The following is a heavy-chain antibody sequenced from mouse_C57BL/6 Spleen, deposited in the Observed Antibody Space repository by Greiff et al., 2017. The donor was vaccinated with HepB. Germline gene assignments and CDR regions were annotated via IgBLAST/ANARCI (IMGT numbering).Heavy chain of an antibody. CDR2: INPNNGGT. CDR1: GYTFTDYY. V-gene: IGHV1-26*01. J-gene: IGHJ2*01. Sequence: VQLQQSGPELVKPGASVKISCKASGYTFTDYYMNWVKQSHGKSLEWIGDINPNNGGTSYNQKFKGKATLTVDKSSSTAYMELRSLTSEDSAVYYCARSRYGSSYGYWGQGTTLTVSS. D-gene: IGHD1-1*01. CDR3: ARSRYGSSYGY.